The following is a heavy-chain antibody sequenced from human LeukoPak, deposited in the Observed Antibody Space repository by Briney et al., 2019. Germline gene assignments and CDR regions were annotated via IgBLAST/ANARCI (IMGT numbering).Heavy chain of an antibody. Sequence: SETLSLTCAVFGGSFSGYYWSWIRQSPEKGLEWIGEMSHTGATNYNPSLKSRVTVSVDTSKNQFSLKLSSVTAADTAVYYCARLWFGELAVFDYWGQGTLVTVSS. V-gene: IGHV4-34*01. J-gene: IGHJ4*02. CDR1: GGSFSGYY. D-gene: IGHD3-10*01. CDR2: MSHTGAT. CDR3: ARLWFGELAVFDY.